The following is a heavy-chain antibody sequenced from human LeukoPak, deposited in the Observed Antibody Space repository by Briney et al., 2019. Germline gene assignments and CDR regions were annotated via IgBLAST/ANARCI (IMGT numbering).Heavy chain of an antibody. CDR2: IYPGGSET. V-gene: IGHV5-51*01. CDR1: GYSFSSYW. J-gene: IGHJ4*02. D-gene: IGHD5-24*01. CDR3: ARASREGYNQNFDY. Sequence: GESLKISCKGLGYSFSSYWNAWVRQRPGKGLEWMGIIYPGGSETRYDPSFQGQVTISADSSTSPAYLQWSSLRASDTAMYYCARASREGYNQNFDYWGQGTLVTVSS.